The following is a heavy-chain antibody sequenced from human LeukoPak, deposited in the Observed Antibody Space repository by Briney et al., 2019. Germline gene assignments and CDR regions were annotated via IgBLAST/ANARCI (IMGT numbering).Heavy chain of an antibody. V-gene: IGHV4-38-2*02. D-gene: IGHD3-22*01. CDR3: ARDQGDYYDSSGYPLGY. J-gene: IGHJ4*02. CDR1: GYSISSGYY. CDR2: IYHSGST. Sequence: PSETLSLTRTVSGYSISSGYYWGWIRQPPGKGLEWIGSIYHSGSTYYNPSLKSRVTISVDTSKNQFSLKLSSVTAADTAVYYCARDQGDYYDSSGYPLGYWGQGTLVTVSS.